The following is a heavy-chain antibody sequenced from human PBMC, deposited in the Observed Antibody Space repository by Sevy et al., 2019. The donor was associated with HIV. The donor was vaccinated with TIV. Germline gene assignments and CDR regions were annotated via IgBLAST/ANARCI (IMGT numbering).Heavy chain of an antibody. Sequence: GGSLRLSCVASGFTLPDYEMNWVRQAPGKGLEWVASISRSGTTIYYADFLKGRFTISRDSAKNSVYLQMNSLRAEDTGFYFCARGPGYYDSGSWLDPWGQGTLVTVSS. J-gene: IGHJ5*02. CDR3: ARGPGYYDSGSWLDP. D-gene: IGHD3-9*01. CDR2: ISRSGTTI. CDR1: GFTLPDYE. V-gene: IGHV3-48*03.